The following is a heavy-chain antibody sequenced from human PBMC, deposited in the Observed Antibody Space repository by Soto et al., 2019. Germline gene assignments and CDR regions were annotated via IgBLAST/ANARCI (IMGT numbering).Heavy chain of an antibody. Sequence: SETLSLTCTVSGGSISSSSYYWGWIRQPPGKGLEWIGSIYYSGSTYYNPSLKSRVTISVDTSKNQFSLKLSSVTAADTAVYYCARLRYYDFWSGYKIYWYFDLWGRGTLVTVSS. D-gene: IGHD3-3*01. CDR2: IYYSGST. CDR1: GGSISSSSYY. J-gene: IGHJ2*01. V-gene: IGHV4-39*01. CDR3: ARLRYYDFWSGYKIYWYFDL.